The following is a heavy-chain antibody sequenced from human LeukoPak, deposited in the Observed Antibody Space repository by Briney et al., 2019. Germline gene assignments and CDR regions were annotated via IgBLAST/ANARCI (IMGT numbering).Heavy chain of an antibody. D-gene: IGHD3-22*01. Sequence: SETLSLTCTVSGGSISSYYWSWIRQPPGKGLEWIGYIYYSGSTNYNPSLKSRVTISVDTSKTQFSLKLSSVTAADTAVYYCARASLRNYYDSSGYSPGAFDIWGQGTMVTVSS. V-gene: IGHV4-59*01. J-gene: IGHJ3*02. CDR1: GGSISSYY. CDR3: ARASLRNYYDSSGYSPGAFDI. CDR2: IYYSGST.